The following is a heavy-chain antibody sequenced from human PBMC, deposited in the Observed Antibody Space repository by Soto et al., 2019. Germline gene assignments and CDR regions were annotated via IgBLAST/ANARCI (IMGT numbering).Heavy chain of an antibody. Sequence: GGALRLSCAASGFTFSSYEMNWVRQAPGKGLEWVSYISSSGSTIYYADSVKGRFTISRDNAKNSLYLQMNSLRAEDTAVYYCAREHYDILTPWYYYGMDVWGQGTTVTVSS. V-gene: IGHV3-48*03. CDR2: ISSSGSTI. D-gene: IGHD3-9*01. CDR3: AREHYDILTPWYYYGMDV. CDR1: GFTFSSYE. J-gene: IGHJ6*02.